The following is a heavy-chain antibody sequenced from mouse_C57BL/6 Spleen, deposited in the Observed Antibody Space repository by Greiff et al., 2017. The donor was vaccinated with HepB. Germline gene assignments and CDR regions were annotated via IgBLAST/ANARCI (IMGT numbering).Heavy chain of an antibody. CDR1: GYTFTSYW. V-gene: IGHV1-55*01. CDR3: ARLGSGWGYFDY. Sequence: QVQLQQPGAELVKPGASVKMSCKASGYTFTSYWITWVKQRPGQGLEWIGDIYPGSGSTNYNEKFKSKATLTVDTSSSTAYMQLSSLTSEDSAVYYGARLGSGWGYFDYWGQGTTLTVSS. D-gene: IGHD3-2*02. J-gene: IGHJ2*01. CDR2: IYPGSGST.